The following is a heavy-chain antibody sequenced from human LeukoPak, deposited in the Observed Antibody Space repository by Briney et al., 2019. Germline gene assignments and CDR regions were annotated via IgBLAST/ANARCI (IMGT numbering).Heavy chain of an antibody. CDR1: GGSINGYY. CDR3: ASSMVATSFDY. CDR2: IYYSGST. Sequence: SETLSLTCTVSGGSINGYYWSWIRQPPGKGLEWIGYIYYSGSTNYNPSLKSRLTISVDTSKNQFSLKLSSVTAADTAVYYCASSMVATSFDYWGQGTLVTVSS. D-gene: IGHD5-12*01. V-gene: IGHV4-59*01. J-gene: IGHJ4*02.